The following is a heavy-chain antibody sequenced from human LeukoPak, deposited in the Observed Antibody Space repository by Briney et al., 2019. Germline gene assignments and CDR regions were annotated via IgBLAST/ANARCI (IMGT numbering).Heavy chain of an antibody. V-gene: IGHV3-23*01. CDR3: ARVSYYDILSPSYYFDY. CDR2: ISGSGGST. J-gene: IGHJ4*02. Sequence: GGSLRLSCAASGFTFSSYAMSWVRQAPGKGLEWVRAISGSGGSTYYADSVKGRFAISRDNSKNMLYLQMNSLRAEDTAVYYCARVSYYDILSPSYYFDYWGQGTLVTVSS. D-gene: IGHD3-9*01. CDR1: GFTFSSYA.